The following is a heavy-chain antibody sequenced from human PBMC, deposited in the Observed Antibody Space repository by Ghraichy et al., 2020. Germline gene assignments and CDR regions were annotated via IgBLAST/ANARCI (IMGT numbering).Heavy chain of an antibody. CDR2: IIPILGIA. CDR3: ARERSRSSSPFDY. Sequence: SVKVSCKASGGTFSSYAISWVRQAPGQGLEWMGRIIPILGIANYAQKFQGRVTITADKSTSTAYMELSSLRSEDTAVYYCARERSRSSSPFDYWGQGTLVTVSS. J-gene: IGHJ4*02. D-gene: IGHD6-6*01. CDR1: GGTFSSYA. V-gene: IGHV1-69*04.